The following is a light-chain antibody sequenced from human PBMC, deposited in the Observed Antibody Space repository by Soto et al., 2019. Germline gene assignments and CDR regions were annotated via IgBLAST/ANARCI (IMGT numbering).Light chain of an antibody. CDR1: EGVSSH. Sequence: EIVATQFPATLSVSPGERATLSCRASEGVSSHVAWYQHRPGQEPRLLIFSASTRAAGVPVRFSGSGSGTEFTITISSLRSGEFAVYCCQQYNDWPRTLGQGTK. V-gene: IGKV3-15*01. CDR3: QQYNDWPRT. CDR2: SAS. J-gene: IGKJ1*01.